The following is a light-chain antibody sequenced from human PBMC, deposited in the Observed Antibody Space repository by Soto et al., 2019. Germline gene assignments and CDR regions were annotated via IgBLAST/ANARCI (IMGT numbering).Light chain of an antibody. CDR3: QQNYDVPYT. CDR1: PSIGSY. CDR2: AAD. Sequence: QLTQSPPLLSASVGDRVTITCRASPSIGSYLNWYQHKPGEAPKLLIFAADTLESGVPSRFSGSGFNKEFTLTVNSLQPEDFATYYCQQNYDVPYTFCQGTRVEIK. V-gene: IGKV1-39*01. J-gene: IGKJ2*01.